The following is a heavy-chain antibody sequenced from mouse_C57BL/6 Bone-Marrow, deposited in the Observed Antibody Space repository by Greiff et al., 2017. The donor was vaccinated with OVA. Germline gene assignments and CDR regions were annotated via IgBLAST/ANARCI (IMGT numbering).Heavy chain of an antibody. CDR1: EYEFPSHD. V-gene: IGHV5-2*03. CDR3: ARHIYYDYDGGY. D-gene: IGHD2-4*01. Sequence: EVKLVESGGGLVQPGESLKLSCESNEYEFPSHDMSWVRKTPEKRLELVAAINSDGGSTYYPDTMEGRFIISRDNTKKTLYLQMSSLRSEDTAMYYCARHIYYDYDGGYWGQGTTLTVSS. J-gene: IGHJ2*01. CDR2: INSDGGST.